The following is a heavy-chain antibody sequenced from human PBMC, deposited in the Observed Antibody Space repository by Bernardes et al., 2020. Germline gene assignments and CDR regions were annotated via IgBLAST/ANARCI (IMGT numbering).Heavy chain of an antibody. CDR3: VKEMGSSSSSFDY. V-gene: IGHV3-23*01. CDR1: GFTFSTYA. D-gene: IGHD6-6*01. J-gene: IGHJ4*02. CDR2: ISISGDAT. Sequence: GGSLRLSCAASGFTFSTYAMSWFRLAPGKGLEWLSAISISGDATYYADSVKGRFTISRDNSRNILSLQMSSLRAEDTAVYYSVKEMGSSSSSFDYWGQGPLVTVSS.